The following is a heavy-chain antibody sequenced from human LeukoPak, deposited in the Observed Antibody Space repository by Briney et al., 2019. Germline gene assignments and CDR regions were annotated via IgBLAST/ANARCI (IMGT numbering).Heavy chain of an antibody. D-gene: IGHD2-15*01. CDR2: IHYSGST. CDR3: ARDAEDFGDYYYGMDV. J-gene: IGHJ6*02. Sequence: PSETLSLTCSVSGGSISSGGYYWSWIRQQPGKGLEWIGHIHYSGSTNYNPSLKSRVTISVDTSKNQFSLKLSSVTAADTAVYYCARDAEDFGDYYYGMDVWGQGTTVTVSS. V-gene: IGHV4-31*03. CDR1: GGSISSGGYY.